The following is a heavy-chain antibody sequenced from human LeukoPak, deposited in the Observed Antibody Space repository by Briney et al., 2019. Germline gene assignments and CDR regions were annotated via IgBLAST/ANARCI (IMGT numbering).Heavy chain of an antibody. CDR2: ISSSSSYI. CDR3: ARAGRYYGSGSYYNSDAFDI. CDR1: GFTFSSYS. V-gene: IGHV3-21*01. J-gene: IGHJ3*02. Sequence: GGSLRLSCAASGFTFSSYSMNWVRQAPGKGLEWVSSISSSSSYIYYADSVKGRFTISRDNAKTSMYLQMNSLRAEDTAVYYCARAGRYYGSGSYYNSDAFDIWGQGTMVTVSS. D-gene: IGHD3-10*01.